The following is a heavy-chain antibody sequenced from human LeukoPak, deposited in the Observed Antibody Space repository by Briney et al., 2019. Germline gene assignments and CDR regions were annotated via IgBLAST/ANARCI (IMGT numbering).Heavy chain of an antibody. CDR2: ISGSGTNT. Sequence: GGSLRLSCAASGFTFSSYAMSWVRQAPGKGLEWVSAISGSGTNTDYADSVKGRFTISRDNSKNTLYLQMNSLRAEDTALYYCAKSIVGATNYYYYYMDVWGKGTRSPSP. CDR3: AKSIVGATNYYYYYMDV. D-gene: IGHD1-26*01. CDR1: GFTFSSYA. J-gene: IGHJ6*03. V-gene: IGHV3-23*01.